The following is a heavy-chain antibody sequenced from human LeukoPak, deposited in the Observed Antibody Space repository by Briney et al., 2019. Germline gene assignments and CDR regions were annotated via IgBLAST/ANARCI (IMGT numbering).Heavy chain of an antibody. Sequence: GGSLRLSCAASGFTVSSNYMSWVRQAPGKGLEWVSVIYSGGSTYYADSVKGRFSISRDNSKNTLYLQMNSLRAEDTAVYYCASEYGSGSYWYGMDVWGQGTTVTVSS. D-gene: IGHD3-10*01. CDR1: GFTVSSNY. CDR2: IYSGGST. CDR3: ASEYGSGSYWYGMDV. V-gene: IGHV3-53*01. J-gene: IGHJ6*02.